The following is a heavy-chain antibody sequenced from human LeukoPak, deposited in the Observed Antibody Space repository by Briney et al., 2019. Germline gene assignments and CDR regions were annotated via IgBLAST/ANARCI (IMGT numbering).Heavy chain of an antibody. CDR3: VRRTYYYDSSGYHDAFDT. CDR2: INSDETST. V-gene: IGHV3-74*01. Sequence: PGGSLRLSCAASGFTFSNYWMHWVSQAPGEGLVWVSRINSDETSTSYADSVKGRFTISRDNAKNTLYLQMNSLRAEDTAVYYCVRRTYYYDSSGYHDAFDTWGQGTMVTVSS. CDR1: GFTFSNYW. D-gene: IGHD3-22*01. J-gene: IGHJ3*02.